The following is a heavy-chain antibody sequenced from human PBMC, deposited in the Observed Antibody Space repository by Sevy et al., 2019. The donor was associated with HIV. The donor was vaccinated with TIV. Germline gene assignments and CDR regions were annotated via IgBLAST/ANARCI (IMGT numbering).Heavy chain of an antibody. Sequence: ASVKVSCKASGYTFTSYYMHWVRQAPGQGLEWMGIINPSGDSTSYAQKFQGRVTMTRDTSTSTVYMELSSLRSEDTAVYFCARAASVTNWELDYWGQGTLVTVSS. CDR1: GYTFTSYY. J-gene: IGHJ4*02. D-gene: IGHD4-17*01. CDR2: INPSGDST. CDR3: ARAASVTNWELDY. V-gene: IGHV1-46*01.